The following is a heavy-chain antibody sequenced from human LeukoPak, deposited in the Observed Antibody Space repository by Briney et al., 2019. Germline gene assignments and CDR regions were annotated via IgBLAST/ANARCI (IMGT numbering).Heavy chain of an antibody. J-gene: IGHJ5*02. D-gene: IGHD3-22*01. CDR1: GFTFSSYG. CDR2: IRYDSSSK. CDR3: ARDLGQYYDTSDNWFDP. V-gene: IGHV3-30*02. Sequence: GGSLRLSCAASGFTFSSYGMHWVRQAPGKGLEWVAFIRYDSSSKYYADSVRGRFTISRDNSKNALYLQMNSLRAEDTAVYYCARDLGQYYDTSDNWFDPWGQGTLVTVSS.